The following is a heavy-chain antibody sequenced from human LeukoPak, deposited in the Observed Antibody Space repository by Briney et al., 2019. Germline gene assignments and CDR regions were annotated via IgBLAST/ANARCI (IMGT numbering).Heavy chain of an antibody. CDR2: ISAYNSNT. D-gene: IGHD3-10*01. J-gene: IGHJ5*02. Sequence: ASVKVSCKASGYTFTSYGISWVRQAPGQGLEWMGWISAYNSNTNYAQKLQGRVAMTTDTSTSTAYMELRSLRSDDTAVYYCARDLRSGEARWFDPWGQGTLVTASS. CDR3: ARDLRSGEARWFDP. CDR1: GYTFTSYG. V-gene: IGHV1-18*01.